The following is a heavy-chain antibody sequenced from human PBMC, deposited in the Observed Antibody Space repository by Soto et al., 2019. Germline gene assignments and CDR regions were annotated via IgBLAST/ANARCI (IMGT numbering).Heavy chain of an antibody. D-gene: IGHD3-9*01. Sequence: SETLSLTCTVSGGSISSGDYYWSWIRQPPGKGLEWIGYIYYSGSTYYNPSLKSRVIISVDTSKNQFSLKLSSVTAADTAVYYCARASFLTVYYIWYFDLWGRGTLVT. J-gene: IGHJ2*01. CDR2: IYYSGST. CDR3: ARASFLTVYYIWYFDL. V-gene: IGHV4-30-4*01. CDR1: GGSISSGDYY.